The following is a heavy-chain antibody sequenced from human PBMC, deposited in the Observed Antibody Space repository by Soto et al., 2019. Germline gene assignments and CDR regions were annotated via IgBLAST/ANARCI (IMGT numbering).Heavy chain of an antibody. J-gene: IGHJ3*02. CDR3: ARVIVGATRGEVAFDI. Sequence: GASVKVSCKASGYTFTSYGISWVRQAPGQGLEWLGWISAYNGNTNYAQKLRGRVTMTTDTSTSTAYMELRSLRSDDTAVYYCARVIVGATRGEVAFDIWGQGTMVTVSS. CDR2: ISAYNGNT. D-gene: IGHD1-26*01. CDR1: GYTFTSYG. V-gene: IGHV1-18*01.